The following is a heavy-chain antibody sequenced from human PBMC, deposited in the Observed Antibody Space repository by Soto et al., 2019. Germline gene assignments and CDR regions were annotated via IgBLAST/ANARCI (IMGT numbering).Heavy chain of an antibody. CDR3: AKSHPSSWAYFDY. Sequence: EVQLLESGGGLVQPGGSLRLSCAASGFTFSSYAMSWVRQAPGKGLERVSTSGSGDSTYYADSVQGRLTISRDNSKNTLYLQMNSLRAEDTAIFSCAKSHPSSWAYFDYWGQGTLVTVSS. D-gene: IGHD6-13*01. CDR1: GFTFSSYA. J-gene: IGHJ4*02. V-gene: IGHV3-23*01. CDR2: TSGSGDST.